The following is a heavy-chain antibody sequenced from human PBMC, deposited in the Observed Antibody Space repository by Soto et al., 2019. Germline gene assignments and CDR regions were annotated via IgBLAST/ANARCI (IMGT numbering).Heavy chain of an antibody. CDR2: IYTSGST. CDR3: ARDSDLTGRSYWYFDL. J-gene: IGHJ2*01. D-gene: IGHD7-27*01. V-gene: IGHV4-4*07. Sequence: QVQLQESGPGLVKPSETLSLTCSVSGVSISSYYWSWIRQPAGKGLEWIGRIYTSGSTNYNPSLKSRVTMSEDTSKNQLSLRLSAVTAADTAVYYCARDSDLTGRSYWYFDLWGRGTLVTVSS. CDR1: GVSISSYY.